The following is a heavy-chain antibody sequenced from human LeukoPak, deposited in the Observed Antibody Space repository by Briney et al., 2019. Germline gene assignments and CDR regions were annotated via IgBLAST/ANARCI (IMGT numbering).Heavy chain of an antibody. CDR2: IGTAGDT. D-gene: IGHD6-13*01. CDR3: XRXAKXRVGGVYYFDY. CDR1: GFTFSDYD. J-gene: IGHJ4*02. V-gene: IGHV3-13*01. Sequence: AGGSLRLSCAASGFTFSDYDMHWVRQATGKGLEWVSAIGTAGDTYYTGSVKGRFTISRENAKNSLYLQMNSLRAGDTAVYYCXRXAKXRVGGVYYFDYWGQGTLVTVSS.